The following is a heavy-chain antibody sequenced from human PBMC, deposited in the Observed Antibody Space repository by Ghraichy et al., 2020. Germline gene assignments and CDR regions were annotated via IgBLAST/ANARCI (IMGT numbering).Heavy chain of an antibody. V-gene: IGHV1-18*01. Sequence: KVSCKASGYDFDIFDLNWVRQAPGQGLEWVGWISPYSNDTQYAQKFQGRVTLTTDTSTTTAYMELRNLASDDTAVYYCARDPITMAAFDYWGQGTLVTVSS. D-gene: IGHD6-19*01. CDR2: ISPYSNDT. J-gene: IGHJ4*02. CDR1: GYDFDIFD. CDR3: ARDPITMAAFDY.